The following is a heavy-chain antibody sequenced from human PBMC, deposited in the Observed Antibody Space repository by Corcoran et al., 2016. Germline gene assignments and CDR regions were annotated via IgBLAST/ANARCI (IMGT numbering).Heavy chain of an antibody. Sequence: QVQIEQSGAEVKKPGASVEVSCKAAEYTFTRFAMHWVRQAPGQRLEWMGWINAGNGDTKYSQKFQGRVSITRDTSASTVYMELSSLRSEDTAVYYCARVHAGYYDSSGYYDEAGWFDPWGQGTLVTVSS. CDR1: EYTFTRFA. CDR2: INAGNGDT. J-gene: IGHJ5*02. D-gene: IGHD3-22*01. V-gene: IGHV1-3*01. CDR3: ARVHAGYYDSSGYYDEAGWFDP.